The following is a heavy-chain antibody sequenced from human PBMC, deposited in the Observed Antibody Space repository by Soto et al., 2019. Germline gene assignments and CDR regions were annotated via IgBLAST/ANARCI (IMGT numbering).Heavy chain of an antibody. CDR2: VYHTGNA. V-gene: IGHV4-30-2*01. Sequence: SDTLSLTCTVSGCSITTAGYSWSWIRQPPGKALEWIGYVYHTGNAYPKPSLKSRVTISLDRSKNQFSLKMTSVTAADTALYYCASRPFYYYGLDVWGQGTTVTVSS. J-gene: IGHJ6*02. CDR1: GCSITTAGYS. CDR3: ASRPFYYYGLDV.